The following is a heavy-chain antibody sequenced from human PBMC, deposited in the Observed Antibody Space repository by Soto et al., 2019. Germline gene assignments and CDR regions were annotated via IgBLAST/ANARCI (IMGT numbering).Heavy chain of an antibody. CDR3: ARDRNGGYALAYFDY. V-gene: IGHV4-31*03. CDR1: GGSISSGGYY. Sequence: SETLSLTCTVSGGSISSGGYYWSWIRQHPGKGLEWIGYIYYSGSTYYNPSLKSRVTISVDTSKNQFSLKLSSVTAADTAVYYCARDRNGGYALAYFDYWGQGTLVTVSS. D-gene: IGHD1-26*01. CDR2: IYYSGST. J-gene: IGHJ4*02.